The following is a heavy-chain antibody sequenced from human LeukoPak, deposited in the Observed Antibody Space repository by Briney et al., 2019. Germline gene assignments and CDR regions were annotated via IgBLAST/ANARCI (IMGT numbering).Heavy chain of an antibody. CDR1: GGSISSSGYY. CDR3: AKGRPAAGQYYFDY. D-gene: IGHD6-13*01. CDR2: TSYSGTT. J-gene: IGHJ4*02. V-gene: IGHV4-31*03. Sequence: PSETLSLTCIVSGGSISSSGYYWSWIRQLSGKGLEWIGSTSYSGTTYYNPSLKSRVTISLDTSKNQFSLKLSSVTAADTAVYYCAKGRPAAGQYYFDYWGQGILVTVSS.